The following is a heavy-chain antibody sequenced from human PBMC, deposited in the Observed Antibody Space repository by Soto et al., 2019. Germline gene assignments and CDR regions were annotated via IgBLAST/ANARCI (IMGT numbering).Heavy chain of an antibody. V-gene: IGHV4-39*01. CDR1: GGSISRSSFH. CDR2: IYYSGST. J-gene: IGHJ5*02. CDR3: ARRERAAGTDWWFDP. Sequence: QLQLQESGPGLVKPSETLSLTCTVSGGSISRSSFHWGWIRQPPGKGLEWIGSIYYSGSTYYSPSLKRRVTRSVDTSKNQFSLKLSSVTAADTAVYYCARRERAAGTDWWFDPWGQGTLVTVSS. D-gene: IGHD6-13*01.